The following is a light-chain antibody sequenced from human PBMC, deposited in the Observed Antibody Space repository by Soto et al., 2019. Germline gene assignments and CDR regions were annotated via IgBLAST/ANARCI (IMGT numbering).Light chain of an antibody. CDR1: SSNIGSNY. CDR3: AAWYDSLSAYV. V-gene: IGLV1-47*02. Sequence: QSVLTQPPSASGTPGQRVTISCSGRSSNIGSNYVYWFQQFPGTDPKLLMYNNNERPSGGPDRSSASKSCTSAALAISGLRSDEEADYYCAAWYDSLSAYVFGTGTKLTVL. J-gene: IGLJ1*01. CDR2: NNN.